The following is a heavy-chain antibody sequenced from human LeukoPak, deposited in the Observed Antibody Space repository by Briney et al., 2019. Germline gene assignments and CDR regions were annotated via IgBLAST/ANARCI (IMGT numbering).Heavy chain of an antibody. CDR3: ARVRTGYSSGWYGFGDDAFDI. J-gene: IGHJ3*02. V-gene: IGHV3-48*04. Sequence: GGSLRLSCEASGFTFSSYSMNWVRQAPGKGLEWISYISTSTTTIYYANSVKGRFTISRDNAKNSLYLQMNSLRAEDTAVYYCARVRTGYSSGWYGFGDDAFDIWGQGTMVTVSS. D-gene: IGHD6-19*01. CDR1: GFTFSSYS. CDR2: ISTSTTTI.